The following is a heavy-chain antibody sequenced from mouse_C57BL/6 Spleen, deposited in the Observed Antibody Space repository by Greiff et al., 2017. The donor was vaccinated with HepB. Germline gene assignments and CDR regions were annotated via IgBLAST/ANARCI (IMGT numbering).Heavy chain of an antibody. D-gene: IGHD4-1*01. CDR2: IDPYDSET. V-gene: IGHV1-52*01. J-gene: IGHJ3*01. CDR1: GYTFTSYW. CDR3: AREGTGSFAY. Sequence: QVQLQQPGAELVRPGSSVKLPCKASGYTFTSYWMHWVKQRPIQGLEWIGNIDPYDSETHYNQKFKDKATLTVDKSSSTAYMQLSSLTSEDSAVSDYAREGTGSFAYWGQGTLVTVSA.